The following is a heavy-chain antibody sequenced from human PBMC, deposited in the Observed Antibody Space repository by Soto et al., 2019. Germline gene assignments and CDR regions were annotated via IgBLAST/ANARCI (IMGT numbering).Heavy chain of an antibody. CDR2: MSHSGGT. D-gene: IGHD1-1*01. CDR1: GGSVNSGNYY. CDR3: ARVERGTATTVVDAFDI. V-gene: IGHV4-34*01. Sequence: QVQLQQWGAGLLKPSETLSLTCAVFGGSVNSGNYYWSWIRQPPGKGLEWIGEMSHSGGTHFNPSLKSRVTISVDTSKNQFSLKMSSVTAADTALYYCARVERGTATTVVDAFDIWGPGQWSPSLQ. J-gene: IGHJ3*02.